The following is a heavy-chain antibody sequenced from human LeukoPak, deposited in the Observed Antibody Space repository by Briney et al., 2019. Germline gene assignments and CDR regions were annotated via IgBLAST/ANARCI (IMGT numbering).Heavy chain of an antibody. CDR2: IYYSGST. CDR1: GDPISSSTYY. J-gene: IGHJ4*02. D-gene: IGHD4-17*01. CDR3: ARRRGDLSYFDS. V-gene: IGHV4-39*01. Sequence: SETLSLTCTVSGDPISSSTYYWGWIRQPPGKGLEWIGSIYYSGSTYYNPSLKSRVTISVDTSKNQFSLKLSSVTAADTAVYYCARRRGDLSYFDSWGQGTLVTVSS.